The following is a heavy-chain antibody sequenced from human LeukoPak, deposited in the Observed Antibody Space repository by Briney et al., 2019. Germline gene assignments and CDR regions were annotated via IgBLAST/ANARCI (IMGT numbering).Heavy chain of an antibody. D-gene: IGHD5-12*01. V-gene: IGHV3-11*01. CDR1: GFNFSDYY. CDR3: AGDRGYSGYAMGY. Sequence: GGSLRLSCAASGFNFSDYYMSWIRQAPGKGLEWVSYISSSGSTIYYADSVKGRFTISRDNAKNSLYLQMSSLRAEDTAVYYCAGDRGYSGYAMGYWGQGTLVTVSS. CDR2: ISSSGSTI. J-gene: IGHJ4*02.